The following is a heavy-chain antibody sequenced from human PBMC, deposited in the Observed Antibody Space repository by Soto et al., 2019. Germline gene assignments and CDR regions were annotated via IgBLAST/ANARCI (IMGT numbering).Heavy chain of an antibody. CDR2: ISYDGSNK. CDR1: GFTFSSYG. V-gene: IGHV3-30*18. J-gene: IGHJ6*02. Sequence: QVQLVESGRGVVQPGRSLRLSCAASGFTFSSYGMHWVRQAPGKGLEWVAVISYDGSNKYYADSVKGRFTISRYNSKNTLYLQMNSLRAEDTAVYYCAKETRYCSGGSCYSYYYGMDVWGQGTTVTVSS. D-gene: IGHD2-15*01. CDR3: AKETRYCSGGSCYSYYYGMDV.